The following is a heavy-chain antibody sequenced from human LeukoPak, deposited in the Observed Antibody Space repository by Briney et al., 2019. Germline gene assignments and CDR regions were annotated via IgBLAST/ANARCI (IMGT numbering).Heavy chain of an antibody. D-gene: IGHD6-13*01. V-gene: IGHV1-3*01. CDR1: GYTFTSYA. CDR3: ARERWGSSWYYYYGMDV. J-gene: IGHJ6*02. Sequence: ASVKVSCKASGYTFTSYAMHWVRQAPGQRLEWMGWINAGNGNTKYSQKFQGRVTITRDTSASTAYMELSSLRSEDTAVYYCARERWGSSWYYYYGMDVWGQGTTVTVSS. CDR2: INAGNGNT.